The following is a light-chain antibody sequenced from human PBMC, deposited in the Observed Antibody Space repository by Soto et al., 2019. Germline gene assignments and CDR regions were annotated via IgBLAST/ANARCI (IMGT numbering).Light chain of an antibody. V-gene: IGKV3-20*01. CDR1: QSVSSSY. CDR2: GAS. Sequence: EIVLTQSPGTLSLSPGDRATLSCRASQSVSSSYLAWYQQKPGQAPGLLIYGASSRATGIPDRFSGSGSGTNFTLTINRLEPEDFAVYYCQKYGRAPLTFGQGTNVEVK. CDR3: QKYGRAPLT. J-gene: IGKJ1*01.